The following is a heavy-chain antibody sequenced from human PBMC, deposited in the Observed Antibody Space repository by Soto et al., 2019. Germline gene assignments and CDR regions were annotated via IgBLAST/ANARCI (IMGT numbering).Heavy chain of an antibody. D-gene: IGHD3-22*01. V-gene: IGHV3-23*01. CDR1: GFTFSSYA. CDR2: ISGSGGST. J-gene: IGHJ4*02. Sequence: GGSLRLSCAASGFTFSSYAMSWVRQAPGKGLEWVSAISGSGGSTYYADSVKGRFTISRDNSKNRLYLQMNSLRAEDTAVYYCAKDPLYYYDSSGHKQTATLYWGQGTLVTVSS. CDR3: AKDPLYYYDSSGHKQTATLY.